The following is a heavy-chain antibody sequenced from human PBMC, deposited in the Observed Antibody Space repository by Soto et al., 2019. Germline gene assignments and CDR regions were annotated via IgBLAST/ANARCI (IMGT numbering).Heavy chain of an antibody. CDR3: ARVGGSGSYYNDFDY. CDR2: IYYSGST. D-gene: IGHD3-10*01. Sequence: SETLSLTCTVSGGSISSGGYYWSWIRQHPGKGLEWIGYIYYSGSTYYNPSLKSRVTISVDTSKNQFSLKLSSVTAADTAVYYCARVGGSGSYYNDFDYWGQGTLVTISS. CDR1: GGSISSGGYY. V-gene: IGHV4-31*03. J-gene: IGHJ4*02.